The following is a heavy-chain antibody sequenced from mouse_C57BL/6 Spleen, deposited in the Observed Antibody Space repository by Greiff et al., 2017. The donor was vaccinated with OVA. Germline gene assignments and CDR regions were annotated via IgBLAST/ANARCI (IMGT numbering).Heavy chain of an antibody. V-gene: IGHV1-19*01. CDR2: INPYNGGT. D-gene: IGHD2-2*01. J-gene: IGHJ2*01. CDR1: GYTFTDYY. CDR3: ARGVRWLRYFDY. Sequence: EVQLQESGPVLVKPGASVKMSCKASGYTFTDYYMNWVKQSHGKSLEWIGVINPYNGGTSYNQKFKGKATLTVDKSSRTAYMELNSLTSEDSAVYYCARGVRWLRYFDYWGQGTTLTVSS.